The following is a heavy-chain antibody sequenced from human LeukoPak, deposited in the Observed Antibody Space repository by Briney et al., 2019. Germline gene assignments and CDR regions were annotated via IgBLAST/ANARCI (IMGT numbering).Heavy chain of an antibody. CDR2: IIPIFGTA. D-gene: IGHD3-10*01. CDR1: GYTFTSYG. J-gene: IGHJ4*02. CDR3: ASFTMVRGAKAFDY. Sequence: GASVKVSCKASGYTFTSYGISWVRQAPGQGLEWMGGIIPIFGTANYAQKFQGRVTSTADKSTSTAYMELSSLRSEDTAVYYCASFTMVRGAKAFDYWGQGTLVTVSS. V-gene: IGHV1-69*06.